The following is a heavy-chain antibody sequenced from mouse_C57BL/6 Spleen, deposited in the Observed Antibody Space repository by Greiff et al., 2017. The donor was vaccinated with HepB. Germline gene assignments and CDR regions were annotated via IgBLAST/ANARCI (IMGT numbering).Heavy chain of an antibody. CDR1: GFIFSSYA. CDR3: ARERYYGSREFAY. Sequence: EVHLVESGGGLVKPGGSLKLSCAASGFIFSSYAMSWVRQTPEKRLEWVATISDGGSYTYYPDNVKGRFTISRDNAKNNLYLQMSHLKSEDTAMYYCARERYYGSREFAYWGQGTLVTVSA. CDR2: ISDGGSYT. J-gene: IGHJ3*01. D-gene: IGHD1-1*01. V-gene: IGHV5-4*01.